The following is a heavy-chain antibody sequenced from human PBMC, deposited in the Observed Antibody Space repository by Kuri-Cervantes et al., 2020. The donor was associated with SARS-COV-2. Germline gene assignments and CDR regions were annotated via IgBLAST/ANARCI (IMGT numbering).Heavy chain of an antibody. Sequence: GESLKISCAASGFTFDDYGMSWVRQAPGKGLEWVSRINWNGGSTGYADSVKGRFTISRDNARNSLDLLLKSLRVEDTAVYYCALGYCSSTSCHPFDYWGQGTLVTVSS. D-gene: IGHD2-2*01. CDR3: ALGYCSSTSCHPFDY. V-gene: IGHV3-20*04. CDR2: INWNGGST. J-gene: IGHJ4*02. CDR1: GFTFDDYG.